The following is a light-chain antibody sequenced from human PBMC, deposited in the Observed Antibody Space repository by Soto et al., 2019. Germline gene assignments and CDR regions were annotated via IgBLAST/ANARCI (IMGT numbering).Light chain of an antibody. J-gene: IGLJ3*02. Sequence: QAVLTKSPSASASLGASVKLTCTLSSGHSSYAIAWHQQQPEKGPRYLMKLNSDGSHTKGDGIPDRFSGSTSGAERYLIISSLQSEDEADYYCQTWGTGIQVFGGGTKVTVL. V-gene: IGLV4-69*02. CDR2: LNSDGSH. CDR3: QTWGTGIQV. CDR1: SGHSSYA.